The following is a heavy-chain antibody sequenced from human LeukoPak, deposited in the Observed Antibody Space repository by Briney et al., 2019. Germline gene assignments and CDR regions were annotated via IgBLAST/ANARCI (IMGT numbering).Heavy chain of an antibody. CDR3: ARDSQNWGSEHYYGMDV. CDR2: IYYSGST. D-gene: IGHD7-27*01. V-gene: IGHV4-59*01. J-gene: IGHJ6*02. CDR1: GGSISSYY. Sequence: SETLSLTCTVSGGSISSYYWSWIRQPPGKGLEWIGYIYYSGSTNYNPSLKSRVTISVDTSKNQFSLKLSSVTAADTAVYYCARDSQNWGSEHYYGMDVWGQGTTVTVSS.